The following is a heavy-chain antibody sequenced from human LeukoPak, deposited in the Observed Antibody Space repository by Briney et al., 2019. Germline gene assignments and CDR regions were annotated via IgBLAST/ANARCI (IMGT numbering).Heavy chain of an antibody. Sequence: AGGSLRLSCVGSGFTFGGYGMHWFRQTPGKGLEWVAVIAYDGSRAFYADSVKGRFTISRDNSKNTMSVQMDDLRAEDTAVYYCTRYNNDHFDYWGQGTLVTVSS. CDR2: IAYDGSRA. D-gene: IGHD1-14*01. V-gene: IGHV3-33*01. CDR3: TRYNNDHFDY. CDR1: GFTFGGYG. J-gene: IGHJ4*02.